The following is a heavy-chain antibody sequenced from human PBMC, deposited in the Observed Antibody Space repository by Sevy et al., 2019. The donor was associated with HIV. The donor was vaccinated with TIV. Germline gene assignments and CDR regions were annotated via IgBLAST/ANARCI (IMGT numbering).Heavy chain of an antibody. CDR2: INPNSGGT. CDR1: GYTFTGYY. J-gene: IGHJ4*02. CDR3: ARDLRRWGNAPPLDY. D-gene: IGHD3-16*01. Sequence: ASVKVSCKASGYTFTGYYMHWVRQALGQGLEWMGWINPNSGGTNYAQKFQGRVTMTRDTSISTAYMELSRLRSDDTAVYYCARDLRRWGNAPPLDYWGQGTLVTVSS. V-gene: IGHV1-2*02.